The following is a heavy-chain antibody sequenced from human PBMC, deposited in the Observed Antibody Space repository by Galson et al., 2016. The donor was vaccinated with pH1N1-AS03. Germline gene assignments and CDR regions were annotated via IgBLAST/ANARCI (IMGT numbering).Heavy chain of an antibody. Sequence: SVKVSCKASGGTFNKYAITWVRQAPGQGLEWMGGIIPTFGSSDYEQKFQGRVTITTDKSTTTAYMELSSLRSEDTAVYYCVRGDGGNNFDYWGQGTLVTVSS. CDR1: GGTFNKYA. D-gene: IGHD4-23*01. V-gene: IGHV1-69*05. CDR3: VRGDGGNNFDY. J-gene: IGHJ4*02. CDR2: IIPTFGSS.